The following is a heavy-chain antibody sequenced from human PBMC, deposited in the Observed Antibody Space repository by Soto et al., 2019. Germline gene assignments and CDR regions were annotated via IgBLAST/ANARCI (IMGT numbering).Heavy chain of an antibody. CDR1: GFTFSSYG. CDR2: ISYDGSNK. V-gene: IGHV3-30*18. Sequence: QVQLVESGGGEVQPGRSLRLSCAASGFTFSSYGMHWVRQAPGKGLDWVAVISYDGSNKYFGDSVKGRFTISRDKSMNTVYLQMNSLRAEYTAVYYCAKEDNYYGMEVWGQGTTVTVSS. CDR3: AKEDNYYGMEV. J-gene: IGHJ6*02.